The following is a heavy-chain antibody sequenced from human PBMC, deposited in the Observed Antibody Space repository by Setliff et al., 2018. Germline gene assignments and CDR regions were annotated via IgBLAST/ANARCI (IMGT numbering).Heavy chain of an antibody. D-gene: IGHD3-10*01. J-gene: IGHJ5*02. CDR2: ISGSGGAT. Sequence: LRLSCAASGFTFSSYAMTWVRQAPGKGLEWVSGISGSGGATYYAASVKGRFSISRDNSKNTLSLQMNSLRAEDTAIYYCAKNGFGVVALGVNNWFDPWGKGTLVTVSS. CDR1: GFTFSSYA. CDR3: AKNGFGVVALGVNNWFDP. V-gene: IGHV3-23*01.